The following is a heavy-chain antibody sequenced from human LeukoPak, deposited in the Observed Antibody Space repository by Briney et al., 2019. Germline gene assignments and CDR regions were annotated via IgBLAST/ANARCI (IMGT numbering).Heavy chain of an antibody. Sequence: ASVKVSCKASGYTXTNYYVHWVRQAPGQGLEWMGWINPNSGGTNYAQKFQGRVSMTRDTSISTAYMELSRLRSDDTAVYYCARVGYDILTGWLYYGMDVWGQGTTVTVSS. CDR1: GYTXTNYY. CDR3: ARVGYDILTGWLYYGMDV. CDR2: INPNSGGT. V-gene: IGHV1-2*02. D-gene: IGHD3-9*01. J-gene: IGHJ6*02.